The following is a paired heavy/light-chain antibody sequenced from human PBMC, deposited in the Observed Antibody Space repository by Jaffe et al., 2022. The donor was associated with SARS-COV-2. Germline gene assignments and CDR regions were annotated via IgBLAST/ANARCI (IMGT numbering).Heavy chain of an antibody. CDR1: GGSVSGYY. CDR2: VYTSGGT. V-gene: IGHV4-4*07. D-gene: IGHD3-16*01. J-gene: IGHJ4*02. Sequence: QVQLQESGPGLVKPSETLSLTCTVSGGSVSGYYWSWIRQPAGKGLEWIGRVYTSGGTNYNPSLKSRVTMSVDTSKNQLSLKLSSVTAADTAVYYCARDATRWAGGEQEFWGQGTLVTVSS. CDR3: ARDATRWAGGEQEF.
Light chain of an antibody. Sequence: EIVMTQSPATLSVSPGERATLSCRASQNVNSNLAWYQQKPGQAPRLLIYDASTRATGIPARFSGSGSGTEFTLTISSLQSEDFALYYCQQHNNWPRAFGQGTKVEIK. V-gene: IGKV3-15*01. CDR3: QQHNNWPRA. CDR1: QNVNSN. J-gene: IGKJ1*01. CDR2: DAS.